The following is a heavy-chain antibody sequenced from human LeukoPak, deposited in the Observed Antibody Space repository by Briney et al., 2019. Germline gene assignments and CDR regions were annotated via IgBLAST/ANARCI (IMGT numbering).Heavy chain of an antibody. D-gene: IGHD1-26*01. Sequence: PSETLSLTCTVSGGSISSYYWSWIRQPPGKGLEWIGYIYYSGSTNYNPSLESRVTISVDTSRNQFSLKLSSVTAADTAVYYCARVTGVGYYYYMDVWGKGTTVTVSS. J-gene: IGHJ6*03. CDR2: IYYSGST. V-gene: IGHV4-59*01. CDR1: GGSISSYY. CDR3: ARVTGVGYYYYMDV.